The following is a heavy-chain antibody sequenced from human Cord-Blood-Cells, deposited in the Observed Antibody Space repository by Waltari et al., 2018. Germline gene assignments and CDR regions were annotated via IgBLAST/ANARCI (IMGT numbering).Heavy chain of an antibody. J-gene: IGHJ3*02. CDR2: INPNSGGT. CDR1: GYTFTGYY. D-gene: IGHD3-3*01. CDR3: ARGYHDFWSGYYDAFDI. Sequence: QVQLVQSGAEVKKPGASVKVSCKASGYTFTGYYMPWVRKAPGQGLEWMGWINPNSGGTNYAQKFQGRVTMTRDTSISTAYMELSRLRSDDTAVYYCARGYHDFWSGYYDAFDIWGQGTMVTVSS. V-gene: IGHV1-2*02.